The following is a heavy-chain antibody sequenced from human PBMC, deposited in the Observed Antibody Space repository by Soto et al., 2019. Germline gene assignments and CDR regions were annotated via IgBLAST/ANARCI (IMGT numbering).Heavy chain of an antibody. CDR2: INPNSGGT. J-gene: IGHJ6*02. D-gene: IGHD2-2*02. Sequence: ASVKVSCKASGDTFTGYEMHWVRQAPGQGLEWMGWINPNSGGTNYAQKFQGWVTMTRDTSISTAYMELSRLRSDDTAVYYCARDLYCSSTSCYNYYYGMDVWGQGTTVTVSS. V-gene: IGHV1-2*04. CDR1: GDTFTGYE. CDR3: ARDLYCSSTSCYNYYYGMDV.